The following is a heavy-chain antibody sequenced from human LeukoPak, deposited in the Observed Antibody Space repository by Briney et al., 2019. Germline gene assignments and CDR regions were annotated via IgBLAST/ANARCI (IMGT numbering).Heavy chain of an antibody. D-gene: IGHD2-2*01. CDR1: GFTFSSYG. J-gene: IGHJ6*03. Sequence: RPGGSLRLSCAASGFTFSSYGMSWVRQAPGKGLEWVANIQQDGSEKYYVDSVKGRFTISRDNAKNSLYLQMNSLRAEDTAVYYCARERIGYCSRTSCYLERYYYYMDVWGKGTTVTVSS. CDR2: IQQDGSEK. V-gene: IGHV3-7*01. CDR3: ARERIGYCSRTSCYLERYYYYMDV.